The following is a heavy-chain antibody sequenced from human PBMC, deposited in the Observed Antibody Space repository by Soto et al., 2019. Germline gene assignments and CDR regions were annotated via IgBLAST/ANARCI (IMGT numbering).Heavy chain of an antibody. D-gene: IGHD6-19*01. CDR3: ARERGYSGGWYVIHWFDP. CDR1: GFTFSSYW. CDR2: INSDGSST. J-gene: IGHJ5*02. Sequence: EVQLVESGGGLVQPGGSLRLSCAASGFTFSSYWMHWVRQAPGKGLVWVSRINSDGSSTSYADSVKGRFTISRDNAKNTLYMQMNSLRAEDTAVYSCARERGYSGGWYVIHWFDPWGQGTLVTVSS. V-gene: IGHV3-74*01.